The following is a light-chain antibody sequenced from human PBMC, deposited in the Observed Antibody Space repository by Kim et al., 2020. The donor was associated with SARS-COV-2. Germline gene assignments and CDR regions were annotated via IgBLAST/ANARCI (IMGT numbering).Light chain of an antibody. CDR3: NSRDSSGNHPVV. V-gene: IGLV3-19*01. Sequence: LGQTVRITCKGDSLRSYYASWYQQKPGQAPVLVIYGKNNRPSGIPDRFSGSSSGNTASLTITGAQAEDEADYYCNSRDSSGNHPVVFGGGTKLTVL. CDR1: SLRSYY. CDR2: GKN. J-gene: IGLJ2*01.